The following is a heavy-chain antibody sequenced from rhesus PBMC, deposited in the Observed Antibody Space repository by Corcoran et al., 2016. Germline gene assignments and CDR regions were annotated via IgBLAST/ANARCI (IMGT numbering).Heavy chain of an antibody. Sequence: EVQLVQSGAEVKKPGAFVKISCKASGYTFTDYYLHWVRQAPGQGLEWMGLSVPGYGEAVPAQTFQDRVTITADTSTDTAYMELSSLRSEDTAVYYCATAHPYSGSFDYWGQGVLVTVSS. CDR3: ATAHPYSGSFDY. V-gene: IGHV1-111*02. CDR2: SVPGYGEA. CDR1: GYTFTDYY. D-gene: IGHD6-25*01. J-gene: IGHJ4*01.